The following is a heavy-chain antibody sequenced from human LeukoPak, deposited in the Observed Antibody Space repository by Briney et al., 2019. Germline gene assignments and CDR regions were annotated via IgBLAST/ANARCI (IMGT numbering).Heavy chain of an antibody. V-gene: IGHV3-23*01. CDR1: GFTFSSYA. J-gene: IGHJ4*02. Sequence: GGSLRLSCAASGFTFSSYAMNWVRQAPGKGLEWVSGISGSGGSTYYADSVKGRFTISRDNSKNMLYLQMNSLRAEDTAVYYCAKDRVVGATSVVYWGQGTLVTVSS. CDR3: AKDRVVGATSVVY. CDR2: ISGSGGST. D-gene: IGHD1-26*01.